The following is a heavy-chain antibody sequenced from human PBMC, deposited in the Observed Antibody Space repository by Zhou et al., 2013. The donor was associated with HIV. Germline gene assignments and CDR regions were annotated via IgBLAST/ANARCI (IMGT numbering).Heavy chain of an antibody. CDR1: GYSVSDYY. D-gene: IGHD3-16*01. J-gene: IGHJ4*02. CDR3: ARDQGPGRGKGLDY. Sequence: HVQLAQSGAEMRKPGTSVKISCKASGYSVSDYYLHWVRQAPGQRLEWMGWINANSGGTNYAQKFQDRATITRDTSTGVVYLGLIGLRSADTAVYFCARDQGPGRGKGLDYWGRGSLVTVSS. V-gene: IGHV1-2*02. CDR2: INANSGGT.